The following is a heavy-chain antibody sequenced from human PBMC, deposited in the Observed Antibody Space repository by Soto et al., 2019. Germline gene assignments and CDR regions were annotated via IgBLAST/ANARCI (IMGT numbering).Heavy chain of an antibody. CDR3: ARAAYYYDSSGRPIDFDI. D-gene: IGHD3-22*01. CDR2: ISSSSSYI. J-gene: IGHJ3*02. CDR1: GFTFSSYS. V-gene: IGHV3-21*01. Sequence: EVQLVESGGGLVKPGGSLRLSCAASGFTFSSYSMNWVRQAPGKGLEWVSSISSSSSYIYYADSVKGRFTISRDNAKNSLYLQMNSLRAEDTAVYYCARAAYYYDSSGRPIDFDIWGQGTMVTVSS.